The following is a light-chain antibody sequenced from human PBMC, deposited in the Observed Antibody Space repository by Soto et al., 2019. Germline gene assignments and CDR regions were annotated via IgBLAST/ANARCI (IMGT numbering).Light chain of an antibody. J-gene: IGKJ2*01. CDR2: GAS. CDR1: QSVSST. CDR3: QQFGGSYT. V-gene: IGKV3-20*01. Sequence: EIVLTQSPGNLSLSPGERATLSCRASQSVSSTLAWYQHKPGQSPRLLIYGASIRSTGIPDRFSGSGSGTDFTLTIRRLEFEDFALYYCQQFGGSYTFGQGTKLEMK.